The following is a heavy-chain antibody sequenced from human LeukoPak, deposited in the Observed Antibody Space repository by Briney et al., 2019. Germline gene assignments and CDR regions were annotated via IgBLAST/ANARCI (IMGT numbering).Heavy chain of an antibody. CDR1: GFTFNAYG. CDR2: ISSSSTYI. V-gene: IGHV3-21*01. Sequence: GGSLRLSCAASGFTFNAYGMNWVRQAPGKGLAWVSSISSSSTYIYYADSVKGRFTISRDNAKNSLYLQMNSLRAEDTAVYYCAREWRYNDSSGYYDYWGQGTLVTVSS. D-gene: IGHD3-22*01. J-gene: IGHJ4*02. CDR3: AREWRYNDSSGYYDY.